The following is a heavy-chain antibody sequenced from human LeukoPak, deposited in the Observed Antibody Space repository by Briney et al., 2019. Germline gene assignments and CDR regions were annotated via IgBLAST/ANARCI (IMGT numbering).Heavy chain of an antibody. D-gene: IGHD2-21*02. CDR3: ARWPYCSGDCLEAFDI. CDR2: INCKSGGT. J-gene: IGHJ3*02. CDR1: GYTFTSYG. V-gene: IGHV1-2*02. Sequence: GASVKVSCKASGYTFTSYGISWVRQAPGQGLEWMGWINCKSGGTNYAQKFQGRVTMTRDTSISTAYMELSWLSSDDSAVYYCARWPYCSGDCLEAFDIWGQGTMVTVSS.